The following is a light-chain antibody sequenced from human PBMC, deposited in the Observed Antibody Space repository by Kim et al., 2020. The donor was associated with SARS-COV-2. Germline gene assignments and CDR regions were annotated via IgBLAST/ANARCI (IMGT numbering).Light chain of an antibody. CDR2: GAS. J-gene: IGKJ1*01. Sequence: VAPGERAHRSCRARQSVSSNLAWYQQKPGQAPRLLIYGASTRATGIPARFSGSGSGTEFTLTISSLQSEDFAVYYCQQYNNWPWTFGQGTKVDIK. CDR3: QQYNNWPWT. CDR1: QSVSSN. V-gene: IGKV3-15*01.